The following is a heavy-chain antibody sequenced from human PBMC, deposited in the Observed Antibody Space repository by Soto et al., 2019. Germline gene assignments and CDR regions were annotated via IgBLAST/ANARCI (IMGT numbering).Heavy chain of an antibody. V-gene: IGHV1-69*01. CDR2: SLPIFGTS. CDR1: GGTFSTYS. J-gene: IGHJ6*02. CDR3: ARGGRYPKSSNCCGMDV. D-gene: IGHD1-20*01. Sequence: QVQLVQSRAEVKKPGSSVKVSCKASGGTFSTYSISWVRQAPGQGLEWMGGSLPIFGTSHYAQNFQGRVTITADESTSAAYMELSSLRSDDTAVYYCARGGRYPKSSNCCGMDVWGQGTTVTVSS.